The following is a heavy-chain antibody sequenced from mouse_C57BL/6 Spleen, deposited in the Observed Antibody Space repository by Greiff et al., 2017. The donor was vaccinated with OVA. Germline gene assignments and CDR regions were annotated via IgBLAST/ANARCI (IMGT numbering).Heavy chain of an antibody. V-gene: IGHV5-4*01. D-gene: IGHD2-2*01. J-gene: IGHJ3*01. CDR2: ISDGGSYT. CDR3: ARDPSTMVTRTWFAY. CDR1: GFTFSSYA. Sequence: EVQLVESGGGLVKPGGSLKLSCAASGFTFSSYAMSWVRQTPEKRLAWVATISDGGSYTYYPDNVKGRFTISRDNAKNNLYLQMSHLKSEDTAMYYCARDPSTMVTRTWFAYWGQGTLVTVSA.